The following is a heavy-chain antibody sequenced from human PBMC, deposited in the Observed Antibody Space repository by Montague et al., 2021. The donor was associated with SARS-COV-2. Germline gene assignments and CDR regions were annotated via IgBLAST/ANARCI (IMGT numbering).Heavy chain of an antibody. CDR2: IDWDGDK. CDR1: GFSLSTSGMC. V-gene: IGHV2-70*11. Sequence: PALVKPTQTLALTCTFSGFSLSTSGMCMTWIRQPPGKALEWLACIDWDGDKYYNTSLKSRLTISKDTSKNLVVLTMTNMDPVDTATYYCARGPSDTYYYNGMDVWGRGTTVTVSS. J-gene: IGHJ6*02. CDR3: ARGPSDTYYYNGMDV.